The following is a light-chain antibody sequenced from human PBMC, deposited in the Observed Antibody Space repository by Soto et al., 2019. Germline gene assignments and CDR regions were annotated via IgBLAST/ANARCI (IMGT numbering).Light chain of an antibody. CDR3: FSYAGSSTYV. V-gene: IGLV2-23*01. Sequence: QSVLTQPASVSGSPGQSITISCTGTSSDVGRYNLVSWYQQQPGKAPKLMIYEGSKRPSGVSNRFSGSKSGNTASLTISGLQAEDDADYYCFSYAGSSTYVFGTGTKVTVL. J-gene: IGLJ1*01. CDR2: EGS. CDR1: SSDVGRYNL.